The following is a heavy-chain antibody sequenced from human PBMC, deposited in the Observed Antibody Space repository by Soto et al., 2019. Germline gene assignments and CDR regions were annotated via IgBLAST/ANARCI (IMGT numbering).Heavy chain of an antibody. CDR1: GFTFSSYG. CDR2: ISYDGSNK. J-gene: IGHJ4*02. CDR3: AKDLSIAAAGTTFDY. V-gene: IGHV3-30*18. Sequence: QVQLVESGGGVVQPGRSLRLSCAASGFTFSSYGMHWVRQAPGKGLEWVAVISYDGSNKYYADSVKGRFTISRDNSKNTLYLQMNSLRAEDTAVYYCAKDLSIAAAGTTFDYWGQGTLVTVSS. D-gene: IGHD6-13*01.